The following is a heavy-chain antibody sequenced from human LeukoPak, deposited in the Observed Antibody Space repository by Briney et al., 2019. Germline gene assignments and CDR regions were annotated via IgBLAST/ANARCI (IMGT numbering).Heavy chain of an antibody. CDR1: GFTFSSYS. Sequence: PGGSLRLSCAASGFTFSSYSMNWVRQAPGKGLEWVSSISSSSSYIYYADSVKGRFTFSRDNAKNSLYLQMNSLRAEDTAVYYCARQLWLAADYWGQGTLVTVSS. CDR2: ISSSSSYI. CDR3: ARQLWLAADY. J-gene: IGHJ4*02. D-gene: IGHD5-18*01. V-gene: IGHV3-21*01.